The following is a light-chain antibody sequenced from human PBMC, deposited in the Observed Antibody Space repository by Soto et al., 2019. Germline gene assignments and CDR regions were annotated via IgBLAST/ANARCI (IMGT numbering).Light chain of an antibody. Sequence: QSALTQPASVSGSHGQSITISCTGTSSDVGGYNYVSWYQHYPGKAPKLMIYDVSNRPSGVSNRFSGSKSGNTASLTISGLQAEDEADYYCSSYTSRSTLVFGGGTKLTVL. CDR1: SSDVGGYNY. CDR2: DVS. J-gene: IGLJ2*01. V-gene: IGLV2-14*03. CDR3: SSYTSRSTLV.